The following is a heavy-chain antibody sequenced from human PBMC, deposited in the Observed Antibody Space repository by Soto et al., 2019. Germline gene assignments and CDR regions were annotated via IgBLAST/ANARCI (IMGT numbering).Heavy chain of an antibody. CDR2: VYYSGST. CDR3: ARDAALKWFDP. CDR1: GGSTSSGGYY. D-gene: IGHD2-15*01. V-gene: IGHV4-31*03. J-gene: IGHJ5*02. Sequence: VQLKVSGPRLVKPSQTLSLTCTVSGGSTSSGGYYWSWIRQYPGKGLEWIRFVYYSGSTYYNPSLKSRVIISVDTSKKQFSLKLSSVTAADTAVYYCARDAALKWFDPWGQGTLVTVSS.